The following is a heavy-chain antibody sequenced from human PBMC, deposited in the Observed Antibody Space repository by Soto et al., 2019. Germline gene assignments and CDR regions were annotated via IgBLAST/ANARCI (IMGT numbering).Heavy chain of an antibody. CDR2: IIPIFGTA. CDR3: ARDRVGQLLDYYYYGMDV. CDR1: GGTFSSYA. J-gene: IGHJ6*02. V-gene: IGHV1-69*01. D-gene: IGHD6-6*01. Sequence: SVKVSFKASGGTFSSYAISWVRQAPGQGLEWMGGIIPIFGTANYAQKFQGRVTITADESTSTAYMELSSLRSEDTAVYYCARDRVGQLLDYYYYGMDVWGQGTTVTVSS.